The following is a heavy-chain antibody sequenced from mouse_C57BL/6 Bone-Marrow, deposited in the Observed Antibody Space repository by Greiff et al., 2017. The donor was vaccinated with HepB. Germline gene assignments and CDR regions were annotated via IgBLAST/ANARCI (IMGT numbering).Heavy chain of an antibody. J-gene: IGHJ4*01. V-gene: IGHV1-74*01. Sequence: QVQLQQPGAELVKPGASVKVSCKASGYTFTSYWMHWVKQRPGQGLEWIGRIHPSDSDTNYNQKFKGKATLTVDKSSSTAYMQLSSLTSEDSAVYYRAIKGIYDGNYEGPYAMDYWGQGTSVTVSS. CDR3: AIKGIYDGNYEGPYAMDY. CDR1: GYTFTSYW. CDR2: IHPSDSDT. D-gene: IGHD2-1*01.